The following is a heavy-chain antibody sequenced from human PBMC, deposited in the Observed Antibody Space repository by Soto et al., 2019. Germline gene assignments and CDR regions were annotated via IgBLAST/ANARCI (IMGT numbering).Heavy chain of an antibody. D-gene: IGHD2-21*02. CDR1: GGSISSGGYY. J-gene: IGHJ4*02. CDR3: ARIQLLAYCGGDCYSDY. V-gene: IGHV4-31*03. Sequence: QVQLQESGPGLVKPSQTLSLTCTVSGGSISSGGYYWSWIRQHPGKGLEWIGYIYYSGSTYYNPSLKSRVTISVDTSKNQFSLKLSSVTAADTAVHYCARIQLLAYCGGDCYSDYWGQGTLVTVSS. CDR2: IYYSGST.